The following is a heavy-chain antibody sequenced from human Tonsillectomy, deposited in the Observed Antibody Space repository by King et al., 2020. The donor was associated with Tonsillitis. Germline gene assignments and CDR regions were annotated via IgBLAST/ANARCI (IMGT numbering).Heavy chain of an antibody. Sequence: EVQLVESGGGLIQPGGSLRLSCADSGFTVSDNDMSWVRQAPGKGLEWVSVIYSGGNTYYADSVKGRFTISRDSSKNTLYLQMNSLRADDTAVYYCARGFGLAVAGFHWGQGTLVTVSS. CDR2: IYSGGNT. V-gene: IGHV3-53*01. D-gene: IGHD6-19*01. CDR1: GFTVSDND. J-gene: IGHJ4*02. CDR3: ARGFGLAVAGFH.